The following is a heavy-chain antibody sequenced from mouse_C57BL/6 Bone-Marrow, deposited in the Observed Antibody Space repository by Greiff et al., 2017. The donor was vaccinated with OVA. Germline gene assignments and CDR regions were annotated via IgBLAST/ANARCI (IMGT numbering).Heavy chain of an antibody. V-gene: IGHV1-26*01. Sequence: EVKLQQSGPALVKPGASVKISCKASGYTFTDYYMNWVQQSHGKSLEWIGDNKSHNGGTRYNQKFKGKATLTVDKSSSTAYMELRSLTSEDSAVYYCARSGYANFYYWGQGTTLTVSS. CDR2: NKSHNGGT. J-gene: IGHJ2*01. D-gene: IGHD2-2*01. CDR1: GYTFTDYY. CDR3: ARSGYANFYY.